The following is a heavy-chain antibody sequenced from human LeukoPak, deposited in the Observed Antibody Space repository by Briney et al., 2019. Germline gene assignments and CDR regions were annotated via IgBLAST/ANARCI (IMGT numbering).Heavy chain of an antibody. D-gene: IGHD3-10*01. J-gene: IGHJ4*02. Sequence: ASVKVSCKASGYTFTGYYMHWVRQAPGQGLEWMGWINPNSGGTNYAQKFQGRVTMTRDTSISTAYMELSRLRSDDTAVYYCAKAPIKKLWFGELLYYFDYWGQGTLVTVSS. V-gene: IGHV1-2*02. CDR3: AKAPIKKLWFGELLYYFDY. CDR1: GYTFTGYY. CDR2: INPNSGGT.